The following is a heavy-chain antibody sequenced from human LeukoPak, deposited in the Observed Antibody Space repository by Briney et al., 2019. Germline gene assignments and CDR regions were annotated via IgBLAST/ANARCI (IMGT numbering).Heavy chain of an antibody. Sequence: SETLSLTCIVSGGSISSYYWSWIRQPAGKGLEWIGYIYYSGSTNYKPSLKSRVTISVDTSKNQFSLKLSSVTAADTAVYYCARGGYYGSGNDFRFDPWGQGTLVTVSS. CDR2: IYYSGST. CDR1: GGSISSYY. J-gene: IGHJ5*02. V-gene: IGHV4-59*01. CDR3: ARGGYYGSGNDFRFDP. D-gene: IGHD3-10*01.